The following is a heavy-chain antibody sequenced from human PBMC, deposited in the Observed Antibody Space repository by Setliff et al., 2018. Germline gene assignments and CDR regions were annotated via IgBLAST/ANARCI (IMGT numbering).Heavy chain of an antibody. D-gene: IGHD3-10*01. CDR1: GYTFTSYT. CDR2: INTNTGNP. V-gene: IGHV7-4-1*02. CDR3: ARELTHYYGSGSSLDAFDI. Sequence: ASVKVSCKASGYTFTSYTMNWVRQAPGRGLEWMGGINTNTGNPTYAQGFTGRFVFSLDTSVSTAYLQISSLKAEDTAVYYCARELTHYYGSGSSLDAFDIWGQGTMVTVSS. J-gene: IGHJ3*02.